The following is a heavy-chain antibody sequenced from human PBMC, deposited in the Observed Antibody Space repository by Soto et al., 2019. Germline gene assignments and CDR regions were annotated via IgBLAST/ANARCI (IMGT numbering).Heavy chain of an antibody. D-gene: IGHD3-10*01. J-gene: IGHJ3*02. CDR1: GYKFTSYG. Sequence: GASVKVSCKASGYKFTSYGISWVRQAPGQGLEWMGWISAYNGNTNYAQKLQGRVTMTTDTSTSTAYMELRSLRSDDTAVYYCARDPYGSGSYYRASAAFDIWGQGTMVTVSS. V-gene: IGHV1-18*01. CDR3: ARDPYGSGSYYRASAAFDI. CDR2: ISAYNGNT.